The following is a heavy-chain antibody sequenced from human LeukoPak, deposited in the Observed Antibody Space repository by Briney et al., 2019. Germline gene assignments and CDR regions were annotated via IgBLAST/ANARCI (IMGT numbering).Heavy chain of an antibody. V-gene: IGHV3-7*02. CDR2: IKQDGSEK. CDR1: GLTFSNYW. J-gene: IGHJ4*02. D-gene: IGHD5-12*01. Sequence: GGSLRLSCAASGLTFSNYWMSWVRQAPGKGLEWVANIKQDGSEKYYVDSVKGRFTISRDNAKNSLYLQMNSLRAEDTAVYYCATLVATTRFDYWGQGTLATVPS. CDR3: ATLVATTRFDY.